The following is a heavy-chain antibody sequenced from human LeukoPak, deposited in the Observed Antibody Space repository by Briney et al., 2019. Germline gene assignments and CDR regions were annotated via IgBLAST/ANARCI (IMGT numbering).Heavy chain of an antibody. CDR3: GKSRVLYSGSSXXXFDY. Sequence: PGGSLRLSCAASGFTFSSYGMHWVRQAPGKGLEWVAVIWYDGSNKYYADSVKGRFTISRDNSNNTPYLQMNRLRAEERGVYYCGKSRVLYSGSSXXXFDYWGAGTLVTVSS. V-gene: IGHV3-33*06. J-gene: IGHJ4*02. D-gene: IGHD1-26*01. CDR2: IWYDGSNK. CDR1: GFTFSSYG.